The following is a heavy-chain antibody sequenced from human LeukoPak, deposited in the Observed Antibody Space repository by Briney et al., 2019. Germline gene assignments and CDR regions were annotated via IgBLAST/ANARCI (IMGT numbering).Heavy chain of an antibody. J-gene: IGHJ4*02. V-gene: IGHV1-18*01. CDR3: ARGSGQWLVQGLVDY. CDR2: ISAYNGNT. D-gene: IGHD6-19*01. Sequence: ASVKVSCKASGYTFTSYGISWVRQAPGQGLEWMGWISAYNGNTNYAQKLQGRVTMTTDTSTSTAYMELRSLRSDDTAVYYCARGSGQWLVQGLVDYWGQGTLVTVSS. CDR1: GYTFTSYG.